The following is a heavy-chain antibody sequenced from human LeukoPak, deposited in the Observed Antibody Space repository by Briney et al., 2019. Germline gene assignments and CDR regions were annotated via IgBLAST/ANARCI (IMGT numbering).Heavy chain of an antibody. CDR2: MSFNGNI. J-gene: IGHJ4*02. V-gene: IGHV4-39*07. D-gene: IGHD3-10*01. Sequence: SETLSLTCSVSGDSITNTNYYWGWVRQSPEKNLEWIVSMSFNGNIFYNPSLQSRVTISPDTSKNHFSLNLRSVTAADTAIYYCMRLNTYGLYLDYWSQGRLVTVSS. CDR3: MRLNTYGLYLDY. CDR1: GDSITNTNYY.